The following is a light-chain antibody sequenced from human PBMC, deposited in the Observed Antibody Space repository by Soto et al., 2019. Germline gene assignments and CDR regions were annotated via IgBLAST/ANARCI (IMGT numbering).Light chain of an antibody. J-gene: IGKJ2*01. V-gene: IGKV3-20*01. Sequence: EIVLTQSPGTLSLSPGERATLSCRASQSVSSSYLAWYQQKPGQAPRLLIFDASSRATGISDRFSGSGSGTDFTLTISRLEPEDFAVYYCQQYNNWRYTFGQGTKLEIK. CDR3: QQYNNWRYT. CDR2: DAS. CDR1: QSVSSSY.